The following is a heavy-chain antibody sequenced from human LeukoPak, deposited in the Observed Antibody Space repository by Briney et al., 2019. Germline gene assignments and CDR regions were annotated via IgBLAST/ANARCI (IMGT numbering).Heavy chain of an antibody. Sequence: SETLSLTCTVSGGSISSYYWGWIRQPPGKGLEWIGSIYYSGSSYYNPSLKSRVTISGDTSKNQFSLKLSSVTAADTAVYYCARAPFYDSSGHDAFDIWGQGTMVTVSS. CDR2: IYYSGSS. CDR3: ARAPFYDSSGHDAFDI. V-gene: IGHV4-39*07. J-gene: IGHJ3*02. CDR1: GGSISSYY. D-gene: IGHD3-22*01.